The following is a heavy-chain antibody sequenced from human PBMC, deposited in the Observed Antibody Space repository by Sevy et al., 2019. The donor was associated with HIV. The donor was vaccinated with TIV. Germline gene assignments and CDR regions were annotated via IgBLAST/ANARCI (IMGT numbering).Heavy chain of an antibody. CDR1: GFTFSNYA. CDR2: IKSKVDGGTT. D-gene: IGHD1-1*01. CDR3: STGGYFLDY. Sequence: GGSLRLSCAASGFTFSNYAMSWVRQAPGKGLEWVGRIKSKVDGGTTEYAAFVKGRFTISRDDSKHTVYLQVNSLKSEDTAVYYCSTGGYFLDYWGQGTLVTVSS. V-gene: IGHV3-15*01. J-gene: IGHJ4*02.